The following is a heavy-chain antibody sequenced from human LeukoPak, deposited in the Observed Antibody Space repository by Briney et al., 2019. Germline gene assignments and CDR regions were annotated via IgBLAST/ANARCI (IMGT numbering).Heavy chain of an antibody. CDR1: GGSFSGYY. CDR2: INHSGST. CDR3: ARGKSYDFWSGYYGRYYFDY. J-gene: IGHJ4*02. D-gene: IGHD3-3*01. V-gene: IGHV4-34*01. Sequence: SETVSLTCAVYGGSFSGYYWSWIRQPPGKGLEWMGEINHSGSTNYNPSLKSRVTISVDTSKNQFSLKLSSVTAADTAVYYCARGKSYDFWSGYYGRYYFDYWGQGTLVTVSS.